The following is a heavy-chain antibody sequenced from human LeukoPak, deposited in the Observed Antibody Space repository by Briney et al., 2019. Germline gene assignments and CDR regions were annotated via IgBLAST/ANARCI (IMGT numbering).Heavy chain of an antibody. D-gene: IGHD3-10*01. CDR3: AKDVWFGESYYFDY. CDR2: ISGSGGST. V-gene: IGHV3-23*01. Sequence: PGGSLRLSCAASGFTFSSYAMSWVRQAPGKGLEWVPAISGSGGSTYYADSVKGRFTISRDNSKNTLYLQMNSLRAEDTAVYYCAKDVWFGESYYFDYWGQGTLVTVSS. CDR1: GFTFSSYA. J-gene: IGHJ4*02.